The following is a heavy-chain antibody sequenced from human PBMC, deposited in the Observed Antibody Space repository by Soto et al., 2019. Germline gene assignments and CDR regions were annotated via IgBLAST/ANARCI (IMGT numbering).Heavy chain of an antibody. Sequence: NPSETLSLTCAVYGGSFSGYYWSWIRQPPGKGLEWIGEINHSGSTNYNPSLKSRVTISVDTSKNQFSLKLSSVTAADTAVYYCASMDTAMASFDYWGQGTLVTVSS. J-gene: IGHJ4*02. D-gene: IGHD5-18*01. CDR1: GGSFSGYY. CDR3: ASMDTAMASFDY. CDR2: INHSGST. V-gene: IGHV4-34*01.